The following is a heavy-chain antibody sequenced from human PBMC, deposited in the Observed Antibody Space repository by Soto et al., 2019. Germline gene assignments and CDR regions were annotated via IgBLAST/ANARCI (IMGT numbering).Heavy chain of an antibody. J-gene: IGHJ6*02. CDR1: GFTFSSYC. CDR2: IRQGGSEK. CDR3: AREGAYGSGWYSHHFGMDV. D-gene: IGHD6-19*01. Sequence: EVQLVESGGGLVQPGGSLRLSCAASGFTFSSYCMSGVRQAPGKGLEWVAVIRQGGSEKYYVDSMKGRFTISRDNAMISLYLQLHSLKAEDTAVYYCAREGAYGSGWYSHHFGMDVWGQGTTVTVSS. V-gene: IGHV3-7*05.